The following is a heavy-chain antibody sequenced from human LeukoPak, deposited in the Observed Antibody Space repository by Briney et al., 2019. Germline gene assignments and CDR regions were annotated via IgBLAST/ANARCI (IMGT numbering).Heavy chain of an antibody. V-gene: IGHV3-64*01. D-gene: IGHD5-24*01. Sequence: QPGGSLRLSCAASGFTFSSYAMHWVRQAPGKGLEYVSAISSNGGSTYYANSVKGRFTISRDNAKNSLYLQMNSLRAEDTAVYYCARVLDGYKLYYFDYWGQGTLVTVSS. CDR2: ISSNGGST. CDR3: ARVLDGYKLYYFDY. CDR1: GFTFSSYA. J-gene: IGHJ4*02.